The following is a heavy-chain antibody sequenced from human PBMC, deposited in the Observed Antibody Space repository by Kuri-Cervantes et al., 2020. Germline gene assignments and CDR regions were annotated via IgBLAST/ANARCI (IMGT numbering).Heavy chain of an antibody. CDR3: ARVVFRYYYDSSAQLGNWFDP. V-gene: IGHV4-59*08. CDR2: IYYSGST. D-gene: IGHD3-22*01. Sequence: GSLRLSCTVSGGSISSYYWSWIRQPPGKGLEWIGYIYYSGSTNYNPSLKSRVTISVDTSKNQFSLKLSSVTAADTAVYYCARVVFRYYYDSSAQLGNWFDPWGQGTLVTVSS. CDR1: GGSISSYY. J-gene: IGHJ5*02.